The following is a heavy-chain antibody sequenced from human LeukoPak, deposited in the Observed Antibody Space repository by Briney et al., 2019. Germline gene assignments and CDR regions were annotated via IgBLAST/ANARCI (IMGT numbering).Heavy chain of an antibody. D-gene: IGHD6-6*01. V-gene: IGHV3-7*01. CDR3: ARFSQLASNDY. CDR2: IKEDGSEK. J-gene: IGHJ4*02. Sequence: GESLKISCAASGFTFSSCWMSWVRQAPGKGLEWVANIKEDGSEKYYVDSVKGRFTISRDNAKNSLCLQMNSLRAEDTAVYYCARFSQLASNDYWGQGTLVTVSS. CDR1: GFTFSSCW.